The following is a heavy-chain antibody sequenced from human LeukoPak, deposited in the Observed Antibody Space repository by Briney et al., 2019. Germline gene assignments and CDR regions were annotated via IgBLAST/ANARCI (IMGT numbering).Heavy chain of an antibody. V-gene: IGHV4-59*01. D-gene: IGHD2-15*01. CDR3: ATDGGRGAVDH. CDR2: IYYSGST. Sequence: PSETLSLTCTVSGGSISSYYWSWIRQPPGKGLEWIGYIYYSGSTNYNPSLKSRVTISVDTSKNQFSLKLSSVTAADTAVYYCATDGGRGAVDHWGQGTLVTVSS. CDR1: GGSISSYY. J-gene: IGHJ4*02.